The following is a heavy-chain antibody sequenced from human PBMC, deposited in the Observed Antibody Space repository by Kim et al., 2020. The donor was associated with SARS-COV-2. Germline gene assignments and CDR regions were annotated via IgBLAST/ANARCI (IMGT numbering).Heavy chain of an antibody. V-gene: IGHV4-34*01. D-gene: IGHD3-22*01. J-gene: IGHJ4*02. CDR2: INHSGST. CDR3: ARGLLTYYYDSSGYYYYFDY. CDR1: GGSFSGYY. Sequence: SETLSLTCAVYGGSFSGYYWSWIRQPPGKGLEWIGEINHSGSTNYNPSFKSRVTISVDTSKNQFSLKLSSVTAADTAVYYCARGLLTYYYDSSGYYYYFDYWGQGTLVTVSS.